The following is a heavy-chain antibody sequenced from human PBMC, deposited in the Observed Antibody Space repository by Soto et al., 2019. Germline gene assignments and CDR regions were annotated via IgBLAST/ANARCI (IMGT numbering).Heavy chain of an antibody. CDR3: ARVRRGYYDFWSGYYRDYYYMDV. CDR1: GFTFSDYY. D-gene: IGHD3-3*01. J-gene: IGHJ6*03. CDR2: ISSSGSTI. Sequence: GGSLRLSCAASGFTFSDYYMSWIRQAPGKGLEWVSYISSSGSTIYYADSVKGRFTISRDNAKNSLYLQMNSLRAEDTAVYYCARVRRGYYDFWSGYYRDYYYMDVWGKGTTVTAP. V-gene: IGHV3-11*01.